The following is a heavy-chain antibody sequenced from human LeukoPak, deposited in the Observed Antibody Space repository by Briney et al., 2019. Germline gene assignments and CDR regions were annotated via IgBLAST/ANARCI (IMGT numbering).Heavy chain of an antibody. D-gene: IGHD5-18*01. J-gene: IGHJ4*02. CDR2: ISGSGGSK. CDR1: GFTFSNYA. CDR3: TKGPDTSMIRPDY. V-gene: IGHV3-23*01. Sequence: GGSLRLSCAASGFTFSNYAMSWVRQTPGKGLEWVSAISGSGGSKYYADSVKGRFTVSRDNSKNTLYLQMNSLRADDTAVYYCTKGPDTSMIRPDYRGQGTLVTVSS.